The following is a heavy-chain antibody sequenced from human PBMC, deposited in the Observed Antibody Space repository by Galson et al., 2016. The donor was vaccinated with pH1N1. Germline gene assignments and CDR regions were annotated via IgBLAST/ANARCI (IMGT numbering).Heavy chain of an antibody. D-gene: IGHD3-22*01. CDR3: ARVNTYDSSGYYPFDY. J-gene: IGHJ4*02. Sequence: SVKVSCKASKYTFIGYYIHWMRQAPGHGLAWMGRINPNNGDTHYAQNFQGRVTMTRDTSISTAYMELNSLRSDDTAVYYCARVNTYDSSGYYPFDYWGQGTQVTVSS. CDR2: INPNNGDT. V-gene: IGHV1-2*06. CDR1: KYTFIGYY.